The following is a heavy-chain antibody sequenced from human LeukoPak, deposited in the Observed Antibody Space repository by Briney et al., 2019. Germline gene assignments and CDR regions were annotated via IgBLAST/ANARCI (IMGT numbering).Heavy chain of an antibody. Sequence: HPGGSLRLSCAASGFTFSSYAMHWIRQAPGKGLEYVSAISTNGDDTYHANSVQGRFSISRDNSKNTLYLQMGSLRAEDMAVHYCARAFNYGFSGYGFDYWGQGALVTVSS. J-gene: IGHJ4*02. D-gene: IGHD3-10*01. CDR3: ARAFNYGFSGYGFDY. CDR1: GFTFSSYA. V-gene: IGHV3-64*01. CDR2: ISTNGDDT.